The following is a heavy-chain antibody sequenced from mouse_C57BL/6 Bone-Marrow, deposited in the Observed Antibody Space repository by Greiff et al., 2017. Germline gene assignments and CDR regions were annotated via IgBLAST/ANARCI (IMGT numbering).Heavy chain of an antibody. CDR3: ARFFYDGSFDY. J-gene: IGHJ2*01. CDR2: ISYDGSN. CDR1: GYSITSGYY. V-gene: IGHV3-6*01. Sequence: DVKLQESGPGLVKPSQSLSLTCSVTGYSITSGYYWNWIRQFPGNKLEWMGYISYDGSNNYNPSLKNRITITRDTSKIQFVLKLNSLTTEDTATYYCARFFYDGSFDYWGQGTTLTVSS. D-gene: IGHD2-3*01.